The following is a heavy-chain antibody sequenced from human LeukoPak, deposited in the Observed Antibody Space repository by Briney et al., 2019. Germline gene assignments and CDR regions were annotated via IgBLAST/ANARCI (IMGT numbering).Heavy chain of an antibody. D-gene: IGHD2-2*01. CDR2: INPSGGST. CDR3: ARDERDVVVVPGAMPY. V-gene: IGHV1-46*01. J-gene: IGHJ4*02. CDR1: GYSFTNYY. Sequence: ASVKVSCKASGYSFTNYYMHWVRQAPGQGLEWMGIINPSGGSTTNAQKFQGRVTMTRDTFTTTVYMELSSLISDDTAMYYCARDERDVVVVPGAMPYWGQGTLVTVSS.